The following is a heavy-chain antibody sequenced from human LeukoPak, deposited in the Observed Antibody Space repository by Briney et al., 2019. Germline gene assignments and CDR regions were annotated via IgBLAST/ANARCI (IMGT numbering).Heavy chain of an antibody. J-gene: IGHJ4*02. V-gene: IGHV5-51*01. Sequence: GESLKISCKGSGYTFTTYWIGWVRQMPGKGLEWMGIVYPGDSDTRYSPSFQGQVIISADKSISTAYLQWSSLKASDTAIYYCASGMDRGTYQTPFDYWGQGTLVTVSS. CDR3: ASGMDRGTYQTPFDY. CDR2: VYPGDSDT. CDR1: GYTFTTYW. D-gene: IGHD2-2*01.